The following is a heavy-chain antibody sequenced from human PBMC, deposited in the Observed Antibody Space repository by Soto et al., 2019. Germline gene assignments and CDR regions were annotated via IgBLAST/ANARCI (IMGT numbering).Heavy chain of an antibody. Sequence: GESVKISCXGSGYIFSSYWIGWVRQMPGKGLEWMGITHGGDANTRYSPSFEGQVTISTDKSITTAYLQWSSLKASDTAVYYCARANSGDDDEFDYWGQGTPVTVSS. J-gene: IGHJ4*02. CDR3: ARANSGDDDEFDY. CDR2: THGGDANT. D-gene: IGHD5-12*01. CDR1: GYIFSSYW. V-gene: IGHV5-51*01.